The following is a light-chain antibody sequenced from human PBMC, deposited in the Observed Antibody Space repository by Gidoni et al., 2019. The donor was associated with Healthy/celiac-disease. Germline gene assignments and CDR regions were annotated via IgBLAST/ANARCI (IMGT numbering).Light chain of an antibody. CDR1: QSVSGY. CDR2: DAS. J-gene: IGKJ2*01. V-gene: IGKV3-11*01. CDR3: QQRTNWPPYT. Sequence: EIVLTQSPATLSLSPGERATLSCRASQSVSGYLVWYQQKPGQAPRLLIYDASNRATGIPARFSGSGSGTDFTLSISSLEPEDFAVYYCQQRTNWPPYTFGQXTKLEIK.